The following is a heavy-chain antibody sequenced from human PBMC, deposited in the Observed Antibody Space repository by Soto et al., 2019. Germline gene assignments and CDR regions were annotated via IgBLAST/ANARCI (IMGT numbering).Heavy chain of an antibody. CDR2: IYSGGST. J-gene: IGHJ4*02. V-gene: IGHV3-53*01. D-gene: IGHD6-19*01. Sequence: GGSLRLSCAASGFTVSSNYMSWVRQAPGKGLEWVSVIYSGGSTYYADSVKGRFTISRDNSKNTLYLQMNSLRAEDTAVYYCARDSSGWISQFDYGREGTLVTVSS. CDR3: ARDSSGWISQFDY. CDR1: GFTVSSNY.